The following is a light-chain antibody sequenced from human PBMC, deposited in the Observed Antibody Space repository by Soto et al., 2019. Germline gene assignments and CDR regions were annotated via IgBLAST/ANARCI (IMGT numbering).Light chain of an antibody. V-gene: IGLV2-11*01. CDR1: NSDVGGYNY. CDR3: CSYAGSYTWV. CDR2: DVS. J-gene: IGLJ3*02. Sequence: QSALTQPRSVSGSPGQSVTISCTGTNSDVGGYNYVSWYQQPPGKAPKLMIYDVSKRPSGVPDRLSGSKSGNTASLTISGLQAGDEADYYCCSYAGSYTWVFGGGTKLTVL.